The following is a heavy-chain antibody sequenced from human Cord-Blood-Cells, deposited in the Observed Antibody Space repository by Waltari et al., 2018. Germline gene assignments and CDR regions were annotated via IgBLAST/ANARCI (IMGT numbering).Heavy chain of an antibody. Sequence: EVQLVESGGGLVKPGGSLRLSCAASGFTFSSDSMNWVRQAPGKWVGGVSSSSSISSYISDADSVKGRFTISRDDAKTSLYLQMNSLRAEDTAVYYCASQMGDPFGYWGQGTLVTVAS. CDR2: SSSISSYI. CDR1: GFTFSSDS. V-gene: IGHV3-21*01. J-gene: IGHJ4*02. CDR3: ASQMGDPFGY. D-gene: IGHD3-16*01.